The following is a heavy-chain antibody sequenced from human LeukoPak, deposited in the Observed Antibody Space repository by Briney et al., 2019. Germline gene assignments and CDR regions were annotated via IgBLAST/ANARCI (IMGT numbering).Heavy chain of an antibody. J-gene: IGHJ4*02. CDR1: GFTFSSYS. D-gene: IGHD6-13*01. V-gene: IGHV3-48*04. CDR2: ISSSGSTI. Sequence: GGSLRLSCAASGFTFSSYSMNWVRQAPGKGLEWVSYISSSGSTIYYADSVKGRFTISRDNAKNSLYLQMNSLRAEDTAVYYCARDKQQLVRFYFDYWGQGTLVTVSS. CDR3: ARDKQQLVRFYFDY.